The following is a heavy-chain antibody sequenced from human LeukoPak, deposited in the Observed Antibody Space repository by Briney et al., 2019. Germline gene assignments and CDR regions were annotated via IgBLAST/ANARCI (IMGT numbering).Heavy chain of an antibody. CDR3: ARLYYDILTGYDY. Sequence: PGGSLRLSCAASGFTFSSYSMNWVRQAPGKGLEWVSSISSSSSYIYYADSVKGRFTISRDNAKKSLYLQMNSLRAEDTAVYYCARLYYDILTGYDYWGQGTLVTVSS. V-gene: IGHV3-21*01. CDR1: GFTFSSYS. D-gene: IGHD3-9*01. CDR2: ISSSSSYI. J-gene: IGHJ4*02.